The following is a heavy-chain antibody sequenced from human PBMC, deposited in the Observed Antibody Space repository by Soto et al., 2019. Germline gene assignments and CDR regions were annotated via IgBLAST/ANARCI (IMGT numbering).Heavy chain of an antibody. J-gene: IGHJ6*02. CDR1: GYSFTSYG. Sequence: QGQLVQSGGEVTKPGASVKDSCNASGYSFTSYGISWVRQAPGQGLEWMGWISPYSGHTKDAQKVQGRVTLTTETSTGTAYMELRSLASDHTAVYYCARDRCTTAKCYTHHLDVWGQGTTVIVSS. D-gene: IGHD2-8*01. CDR2: ISPYSGHT. V-gene: IGHV1-18*04. CDR3: ARDRCTTAKCYTHHLDV.